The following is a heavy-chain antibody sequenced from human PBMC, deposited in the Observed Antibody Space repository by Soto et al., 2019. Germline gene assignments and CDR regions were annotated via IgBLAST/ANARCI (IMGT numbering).Heavy chain of an antibody. CDR3: ARVPQSRTSYYYGSGRPNYYYYGMDV. D-gene: IGHD3-10*01. Sequence: PSETLSLTCAVYGGSFSGYYWSWIRQPPGKGLEWIGEINHSGSTNYNPSLKSRVTISVDTSKNQFSLKLSSVTAADTAVYYCARVPQSRTSYYYGSGRPNYYYYGMDVWGQGTTVTVSS. CDR1: GGSFSGYY. J-gene: IGHJ6*02. V-gene: IGHV4-34*01. CDR2: INHSGST.